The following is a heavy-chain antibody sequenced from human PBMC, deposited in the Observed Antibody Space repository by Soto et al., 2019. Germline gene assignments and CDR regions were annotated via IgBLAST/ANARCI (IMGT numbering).Heavy chain of an antibody. D-gene: IGHD1-26*01. V-gene: IGHV4-59*02. CDR3: ARGVGSSPPQY. CDR1: GGSVSVYY. Sequence: ETLSLTCTISGGSVSVYYWSWIRQSTGQGLEWIGYIYASGSPYYNPSLRSRVTISADTSKNQISLKLTSPTAADTAVYYCARGVGSSPPQYWGRGTLVTVSS. CDR2: IYASGSP. J-gene: IGHJ4*02.